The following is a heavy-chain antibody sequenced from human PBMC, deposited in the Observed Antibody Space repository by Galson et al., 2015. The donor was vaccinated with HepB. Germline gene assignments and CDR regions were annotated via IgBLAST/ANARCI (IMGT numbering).Heavy chain of an antibody. CDR3: AREGIAASTNPVDY. J-gene: IGHJ4*02. V-gene: IGHV1-69*13. CDR1: GGTFSTHA. CDR2: ITPIFGSA. D-gene: IGHD6-13*01. Sequence: SVKVSCKASGGTFSTHAMSWVRQAPGQGLEWMGGITPIFGSAKYAQKFQGRVTITADESTSTVYMELSRLRFEDTAVYYCAREGIAASTNPVDYWGQGTLVTVSS.